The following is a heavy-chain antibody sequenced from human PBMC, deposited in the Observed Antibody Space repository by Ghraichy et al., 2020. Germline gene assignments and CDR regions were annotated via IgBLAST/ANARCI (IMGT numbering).Heavy chain of an antibody. CDR3: ARDRTAGQPLVSPGL. V-gene: IGHV3-48*02. Sequence: GGSLRLSCAASGFTFSSYSMNWVRQAPGKGLEWVSYISSSSSTIHYADSVKGRFTISRDNAKNSLYLQMNSLRDEDTAVYYCARDRTAGQPLVSPGLWGQGTLVTVSS. J-gene: IGHJ4*02. CDR2: ISSSSSTI. CDR1: GFTFSSYS. D-gene: IGHD3-9*01.